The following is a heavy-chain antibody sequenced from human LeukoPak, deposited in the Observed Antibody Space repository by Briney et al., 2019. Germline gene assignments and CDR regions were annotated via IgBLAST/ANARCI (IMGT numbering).Heavy chain of an antibody. D-gene: IGHD5-18*01. CDR2: INWNGRIT. CDR3: ARGSVQLWLRDTYYYMDV. J-gene: IGHJ6*03. Sequence: GGSLRLSCAASGFTFDDYAMNWVRQVPGRGLEWVSGINWNGRITEYADSVKDRFTISKQNTKNSLYLYMNNLGGEDTALYFCARGSVQLWLRDTYYYMDVWGKGTTVTVSS. V-gene: IGHV3-20*04. CDR1: GFTFDDYA.